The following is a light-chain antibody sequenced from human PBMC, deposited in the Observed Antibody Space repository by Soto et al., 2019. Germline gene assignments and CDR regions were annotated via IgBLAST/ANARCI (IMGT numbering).Light chain of an antibody. CDR3: LQHNSYPWT. J-gene: IGKJ1*01. CDR2: AAS. Sequence: DLQMTQSPSAMSASVGDRVTITCRASQGISKYLAWFQQKPGKVPKRLLYAASSLQSGVPSRFSGSGSGTDFTLTISSLQPEDFATYYCLQHNSYPWTFGQGTKVEIK. CDR1: QGISKY. V-gene: IGKV1-17*03.